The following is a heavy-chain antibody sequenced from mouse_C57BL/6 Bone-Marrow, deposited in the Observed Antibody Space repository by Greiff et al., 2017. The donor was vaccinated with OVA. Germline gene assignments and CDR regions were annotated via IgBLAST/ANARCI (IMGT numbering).Heavy chain of an antibody. J-gene: IGHJ3*01. CDR3: ALLLRPWFAY. CDR2: IDPSDSYT. D-gene: IGHD1-1*01. CDR1: GYTFTSYW. Sequence: QVQLQQSGAELVMPGASVKLSCKASGYTFTSYWMHWVQQRPGQGLEWIGEIDPSDSYTNYNQKFKGKSTLPVDKSSSTAYMQLSSLTSEDSAVYYCALLLRPWFAYWGQGTLVTVSA. V-gene: IGHV1-69*01.